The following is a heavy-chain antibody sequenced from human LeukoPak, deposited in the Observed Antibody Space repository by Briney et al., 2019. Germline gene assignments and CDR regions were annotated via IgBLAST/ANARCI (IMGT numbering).Heavy chain of an antibody. D-gene: IGHD6-19*01. CDR1: GFTFSDYY. V-gene: IGHV3-11*01. Sequence: NPGGSLRLSCAASGFTFSDYYMSWIRQAPGKGLEWVSYISSSGSTTYYADSVKGRFTISRDNAKNSLYLQMNSLRAEDTAVYYCARERVAVAGSCDYWGQGTLVTVSS. J-gene: IGHJ4*02. CDR2: ISSSGSTT. CDR3: ARERVAVAGSCDY.